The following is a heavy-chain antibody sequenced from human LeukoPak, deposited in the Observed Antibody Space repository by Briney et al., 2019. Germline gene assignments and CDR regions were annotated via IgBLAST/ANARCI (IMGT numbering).Heavy chain of an antibody. CDR3: AKVHGSGSYRFDF. V-gene: IGHV3-23*01. D-gene: IGHD3-10*01. Sequence: PGGSLRLSCEGSGFTFDSYAMSWVRQSPGKGLEWVLAVTGTGGNTYHADSVKDRFTISRDNSKNTVYLQMNSLRAEDTAIYYCAKVHGSGSYRFDFWGQGTLVTVSS. CDR1: GFTFDSYA. CDR2: VTGTGGNT. J-gene: IGHJ4*02.